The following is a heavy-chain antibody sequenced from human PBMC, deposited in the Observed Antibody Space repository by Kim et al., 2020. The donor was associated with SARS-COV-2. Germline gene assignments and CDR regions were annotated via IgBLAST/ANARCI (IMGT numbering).Heavy chain of an antibody. V-gene: IGHV4-59*13. J-gene: IGHJ4*02. D-gene: IGHD1-7*01. CDR1: GGSISSYY. CDR3: ARGEFFNNWNYVWFDY. CDR2: IYYSGST. Sequence: SETLSLTCTVSGGSISSYYWSWIRQPPGKGLEWIGYIYYSGSTNYNPSLKSRVTISVDTSKNQFSLKLSSVTAADTAVYYCARGEFFNNWNYVWFDYWGQGTLVTVSS.